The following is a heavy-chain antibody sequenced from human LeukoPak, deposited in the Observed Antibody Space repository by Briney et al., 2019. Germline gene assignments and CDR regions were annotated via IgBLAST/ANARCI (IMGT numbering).Heavy chain of an antibody. CDR1: GYSISSGYY. D-gene: IGHD1-26*01. V-gene: IGHV4-38-2*02. Sequence: KPSETLSLTCTVSGYSISSGYYWGWIRQPPGKGLEWIGSIYHSGSTYYNPSLKSRVTISVDTSKNQFSLKLSSVTAADTAVYYCATGGIVGATTPLDYWGQGTLVTVSS. CDR3: ATGGIVGATTPLDY. J-gene: IGHJ4*02. CDR2: IYHSGST.